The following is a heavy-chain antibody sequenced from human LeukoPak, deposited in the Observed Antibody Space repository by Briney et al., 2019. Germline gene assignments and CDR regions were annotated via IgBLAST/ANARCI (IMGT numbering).Heavy chain of an antibody. D-gene: IGHD1-1*01. Sequence: SETLSLTCTVAGASISSSSYYWGWIRQSPGKGVEWIGSIYDSGVTYYNSSLKSRVTISVDTSKQQFSLKLTSATAADTAVYYCATWRTAKTGFDYWGQGTLVTVSS. CDR1: GASISSSSYY. CDR3: ATWRTAKTGFDY. CDR2: IYDSGVT. J-gene: IGHJ4*02. V-gene: IGHV4-39*01.